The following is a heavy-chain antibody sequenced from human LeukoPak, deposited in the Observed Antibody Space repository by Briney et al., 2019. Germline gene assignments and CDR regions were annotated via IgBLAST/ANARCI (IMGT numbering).Heavy chain of an antibody. CDR1: GFTFSDYA. D-gene: IGHD6-6*01. J-gene: IGHJ4*02. Sequence: GGSLRLSCAASGFTFSDYAMTWVRQAPGKGLEWVSAISGSGGSTYYVDSVKGRFAISRDNSKNTGYLQLNSLRAEDTALYYCAKGSRSNGYYFDYWGQGTLVTVSS. V-gene: IGHV3-23*01. CDR2: ISGSGGST. CDR3: AKGSRSNGYYFDY.